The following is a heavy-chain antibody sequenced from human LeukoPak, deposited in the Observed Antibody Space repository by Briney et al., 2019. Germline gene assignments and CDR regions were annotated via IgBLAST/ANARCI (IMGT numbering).Heavy chain of an antibody. Sequence: SETLSLTCAVYGGSFSGYYWSWIRQPPGKGLEWIGEINHSGSTNYNPSLKSRVTISVDTSKNQFSLKPISVTGEDTAVYYCARYYGSGSYYNGPRNWLDPWGQGTLVTVSS. CDR1: GGSFSGYY. V-gene: IGHV4-34*01. CDR2: INHSGST. CDR3: ARYYGSGSYYNGPRNWLDP. D-gene: IGHD3-10*01. J-gene: IGHJ5*02.